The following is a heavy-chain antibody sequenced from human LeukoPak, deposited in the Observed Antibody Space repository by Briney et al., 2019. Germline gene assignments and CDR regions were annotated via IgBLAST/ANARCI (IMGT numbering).Heavy chain of an antibody. J-gene: IGHJ4*02. CDR3: ATTNDDYGDYTLDY. Sequence: ASVKVSCKASGGTFSSYAISWVRQAPGQGLERMGGIIPIFGTANYAQKFQGRVTITADKSTSTAYMELSSLRSEDTAVYYCATTNDDYGDYTLDYWGQGTLVTVSS. CDR2: IIPIFGTA. V-gene: IGHV1-69*06. D-gene: IGHD4-17*01. CDR1: GGTFSSYA.